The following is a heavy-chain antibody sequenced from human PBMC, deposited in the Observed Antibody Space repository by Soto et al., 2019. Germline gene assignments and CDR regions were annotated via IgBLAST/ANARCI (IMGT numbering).Heavy chain of an antibody. V-gene: IGHV1-3*01. J-gene: IGHJ6*02. Sequence: ASVKVSCKASGYTFTNYAMHWVRQAPGQRLEWMGWINPGNGNTKYSQNFQGRVTITRDTSASIAYMELSGLRSEDTAVYYFATLVNTIFGVVTPLGYYGMDVWGQGTTVTVSS. CDR3: ATLVNTIFGVVTPLGYYGMDV. CDR1: GYTFTNYA. D-gene: IGHD3-3*01. CDR2: INPGNGNT.